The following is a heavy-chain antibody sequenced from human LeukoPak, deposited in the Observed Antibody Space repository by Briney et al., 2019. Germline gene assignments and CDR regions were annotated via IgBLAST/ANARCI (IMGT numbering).Heavy chain of an antibody. CDR1: GYTFTAYY. J-gene: IGHJ5*02. CDR3: AKLRHCSGSSCYQGNWFDP. CDR2: INPNSGGT. D-gene: IGHD2-15*01. V-gene: IGHV1-2*02. Sequence: GASVKVSCKASGYTFTAYYIHWVRQAPGQGLEWIGWINPNSGGTNYAQKFQGRVTMTRDTSITTAYMELSSLRSDDTAVYYCAKLRHCSGSSCYQGNWFDPWGQGTLVTVSS.